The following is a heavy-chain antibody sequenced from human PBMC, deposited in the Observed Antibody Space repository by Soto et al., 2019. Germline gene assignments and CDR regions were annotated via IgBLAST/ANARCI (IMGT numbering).Heavy chain of an antibody. J-gene: IGHJ6*02. CDR1: GGTFSSYA. Sequence: QVQLVQSGAAVKKPGSSVKVSCKASGGTFSSYAISWVRQAPGQGLEWMGGIIPIFGTANYAQQFQGRVTITADESRSTAYMELSSLRSEDTAVYYCAMLPLRGGGAAADNYYYGMDVWGQGTTVTVSS. D-gene: IGHD6-13*01. CDR2: IIPIFGTA. V-gene: IGHV1-69*01. CDR3: AMLPLRGGGAAADNYYYGMDV.